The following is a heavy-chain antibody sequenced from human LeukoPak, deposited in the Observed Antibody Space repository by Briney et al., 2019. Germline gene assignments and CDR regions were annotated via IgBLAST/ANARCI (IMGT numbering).Heavy chain of an antibody. CDR1: GGSVSSGPYY. D-gene: IGHD3-10*01. V-gene: IGHV4-61*01. J-gene: IGHJ4*02. CDR2: IYYTGST. CDR3: ARVGGEESISYYENYFDY. Sequence: SETLSLTCTVSGGSVSSGPYYWSWIRQPPGKGLEYIGYIYYTGSTNYNSSLRSRVTISIDTSKNQFSLKLNSVTAADTAMYYCARVGGEESISYYENYFDYWGQGTLVTVSS.